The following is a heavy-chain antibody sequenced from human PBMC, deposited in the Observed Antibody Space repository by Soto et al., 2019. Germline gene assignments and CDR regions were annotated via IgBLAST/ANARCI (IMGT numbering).Heavy chain of an antibody. CDR3: GTDTSGLDY. CDR2: LNPNGGNT. Sequence: QVQLVQSGAEVKKPGASVKVSCQASGYTFASHYLHWVRQAPGQGREWMGVLNPNGGNTRYAQRFQDRLTLTTDTPTNTVYLDLSSLCPDDTAVYYCGTDTSGLDYWGQGTLVIVSS. V-gene: IGHV1-46*01. J-gene: IGHJ4*02. CDR1: GYTFASHY.